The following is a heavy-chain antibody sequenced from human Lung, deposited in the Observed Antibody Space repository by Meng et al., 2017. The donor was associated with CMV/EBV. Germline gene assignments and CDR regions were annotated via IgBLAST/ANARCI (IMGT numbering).Heavy chain of an antibody. D-gene: IGHD1-26*01. V-gene: IGHV4-39*01. Sequence: LXCAVSGGTIKINSFYWAWIRQTPGQGLEWIGSVFYSGSTYYNPSLKGRVTISVDTSKNQFSLNVYSVTAADTAVFYCARHFGSGSYPFDYWAQGIXVTVSS. CDR3: ARHFGSGSYPFDY. J-gene: IGHJ4*02. CDR1: GGTIKINSFY. CDR2: VFYSGST.